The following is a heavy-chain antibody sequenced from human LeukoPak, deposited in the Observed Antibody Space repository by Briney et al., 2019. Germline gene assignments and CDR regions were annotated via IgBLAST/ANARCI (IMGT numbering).Heavy chain of an antibody. CDR2: INHSGST. Sequence: SETLSLTCAVYGGSFSGYYWSWIRQPPGEGLEWIGEINHSGSTNYNPSLKSRVTISVDTSKNQFSLKLSSVTAADTAVYYCARPGYSYGYGAFDIWGQGTMVTVSS. D-gene: IGHD5-18*01. CDR1: GGSFSGYY. CDR3: ARPGYSYGYGAFDI. V-gene: IGHV4-34*01. J-gene: IGHJ3*02.